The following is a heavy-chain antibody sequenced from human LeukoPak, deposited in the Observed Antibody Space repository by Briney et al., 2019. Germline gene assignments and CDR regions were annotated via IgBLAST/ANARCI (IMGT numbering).Heavy chain of an antibody. V-gene: IGHV3-7*01. J-gene: IGHJ6*02. D-gene: IGHD3-10*01. Sequence: GGSLRLSCVASGFTFSSYWMNWVRQAPGKGLEWVANIKQDGSEIYYVDSVKGRFTISRDNAKNSLYLQMNSLRAEDTAVYHCARDRGWFAMDVWGQGTTVTVSS. CDR3: ARDRGWFAMDV. CDR2: IKQDGSEI. CDR1: GFTFSSYW.